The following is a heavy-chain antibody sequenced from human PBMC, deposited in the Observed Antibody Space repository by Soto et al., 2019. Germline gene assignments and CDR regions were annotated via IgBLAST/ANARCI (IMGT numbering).Heavy chain of an antibody. V-gene: IGHV3-30*18. Sequence: QVQLVESGGGVVQPGRSLRLSCAASGFTFSSYGMHWVRQAPGKGLEWVAVISYDGSNKYYADSVKGRFTISRDNSKNTRYLQMNSLRAEDTAVYYCAKAPTITIFGESVYYYGMDVWGQGTTVTVSS. J-gene: IGHJ6*02. CDR2: ISYDGSNK. D-gene: IGHD3-3*01. CDR1: GFTFSSYG. CDR3: AKAPTITIFGESVYYYGMDV.